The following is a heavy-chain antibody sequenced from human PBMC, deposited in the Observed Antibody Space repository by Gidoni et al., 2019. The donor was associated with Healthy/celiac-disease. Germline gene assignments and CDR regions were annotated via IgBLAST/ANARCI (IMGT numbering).Heavy chain of an antibody. J-gene: IGHJ5*02. CDR1: GFTFDDYA. V-gene: IGHV3-9*01. CDR3: AKGNSPTVLVVYAHHWFDP. Sequence: EVQLVESGGGLVQPGRSLRLSCAASGFTFDDYAMHWVRQAPGKGLEWVSGISWNSGSIGYADSVKCRFTISRDNAKNSLYLQMNSLRAEDTALYYCAKGNSPTVLVVYAHHWFDPWGQGTLVTVSS. D-gene: IGHD2-8*02. CDR2: ISWNSGSI.